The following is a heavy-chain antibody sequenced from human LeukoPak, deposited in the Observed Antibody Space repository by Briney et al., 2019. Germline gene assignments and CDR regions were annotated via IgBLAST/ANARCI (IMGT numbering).Heavy chain of an antibody. CDR3: AKDPRPYGGSTYYFDY. D-gene: IGHD5-12*01. J-gene: IGHJ4*02. CDR2: IRYDGSNK. V-gene: IGHV3-30*02. Sequence: PGGSLRLSCAASGFTFSSYGMHWVRQAPGKGLEWVAFIRYDGSNKYYADSVKGRFTISRDNSKNTLYPQMNSLRAEDTAVYYCAKDPRPYGGSTYYFDYWGQGTLVTVSS. CDR1: GFTFSSYG.